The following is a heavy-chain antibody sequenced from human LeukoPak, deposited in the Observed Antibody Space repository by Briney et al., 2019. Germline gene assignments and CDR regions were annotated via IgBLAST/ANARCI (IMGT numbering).Heavy chain of an antibody. CDR2: ISGSGGHT. Sequence: PGGSLRLPRAASGITFSSHAMSWVRQAPGKGLEWVSLISGSGGHTYYGDSVKGRFTISRDNSTNRLYLQMNSLRPEDTAVYYCAKGGAATMRDGYNYYYYYMEVWGRGTTVTVSS. CDR3: AKGGAATMRDGYNYYYYYMEV. CDR1: GITFSSHA. J-gene: IGHJ6*03. V-gene: IGHV3-23*01. D-gene: IGHD5-24*01.